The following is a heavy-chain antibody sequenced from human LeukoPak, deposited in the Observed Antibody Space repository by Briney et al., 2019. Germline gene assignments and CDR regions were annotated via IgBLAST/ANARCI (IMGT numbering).Heavy chain of an antibody. CDR3: VRSGGY. D-gene: IGHD1-26*01. CDR2: IKEDGSEK. Sequence: GGSLRLACAASGFTFSSHWMNWVRQAPGKGLEWVANIKEDGSEKYYVDSVKGRFTISRDNAKNSLCLQMNSLRAEDTAIYYCVRSGGYWGQGTLVTVSS. CDR1: GFTFSSHW. J-gene: IGHJ4*02. V-gene: IGHV3-7*05.